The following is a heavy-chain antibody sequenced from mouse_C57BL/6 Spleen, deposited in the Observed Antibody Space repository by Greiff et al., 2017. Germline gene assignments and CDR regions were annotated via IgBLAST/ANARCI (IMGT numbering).Heavy chain of an antibody. CDR2: ISSGSSTI. V-gene: IGHV5-17*01. CDR3: ARHPNYYAMDY. J-gene: IGHJ4*01. Sequence: EVMLVESGGGLVKPGGSLKLSCAASGFTFSDYGMHWVRQAPEKGLEWVAYISSGSSTIYYADTVKGRFTISRDNAKNTLFLQMTSLRSEDTAMYYCARHPNYYAMDYWGQGTSVTVSS. CDR1: GFTFSDYG.